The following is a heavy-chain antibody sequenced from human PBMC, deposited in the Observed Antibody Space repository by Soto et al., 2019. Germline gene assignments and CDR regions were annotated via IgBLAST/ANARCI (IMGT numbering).Heavy chain of an antibody. CDR1: GFTFSSYW. CDR3: ARDPGGGSNWFDH. D-gene: IGHD3-16*01. J-gene: IGHJ5*02. Sequence: GGSLRLSCAASGFTFSSYWMSWVRQAPGKGLEWVANIKQDGSEKYYVDSVKGRFTISRDNAKNSLYLQMNSLRAEDTAVYYCARDPGGGSNWFDHWGQGTLVTVSS. CDR2: IKQDGSEK. V-gene: IGHV3-7*01.